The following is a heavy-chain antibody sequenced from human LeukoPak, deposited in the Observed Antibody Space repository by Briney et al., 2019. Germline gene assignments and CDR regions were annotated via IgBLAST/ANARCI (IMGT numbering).Heavy chain of an antibody. CDR2: IYYDGST. V-gene: IGHV4-59*01. CDR1: GGSISPYY. CDR3: VRDRSGAGFDP. D-gene: IGHD1-14*01. J-gene: IGHJ5*02. Sequence: PSETLSLTCNVSGGSISPYYWSWIRQPPGKRLEWIGYIYYDGSTNYNPSLQSRLTLSVDTSKNQFSLTLTSVTAADTAVYYCVRDRSGAGFDPWGQGIPVTVSS.